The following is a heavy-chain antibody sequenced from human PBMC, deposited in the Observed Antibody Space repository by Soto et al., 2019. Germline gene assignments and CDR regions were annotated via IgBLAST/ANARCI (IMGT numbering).Heavy chain of an antibody. Sequence: QLQLQESGPGLVKPSETLSLTCNVSGFSISDTSYYWGWIRQPPGKGLEWIGTIYFNGNTFYNPSRKSRLTISVDTSKNQFSLRLTSVTAADTAVYYCARQGSYWGQGTLVAVSS. V-gene: IGHV4-39*01. J-gene: IGHJ4*02. CDR1: GFSISDTSYY. CDR3: ARQGSY. CDR2: IYFNGNT.